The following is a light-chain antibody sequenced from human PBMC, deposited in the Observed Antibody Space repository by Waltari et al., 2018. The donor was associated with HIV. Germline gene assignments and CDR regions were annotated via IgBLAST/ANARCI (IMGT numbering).Light chain of an antibody. Sequence: QSVLTQPPSASGTPGQRITISCSGSSSTIGRNSVYGYQQLPGTAPKLLIYSNNQRPSGVPDRFSGSKSGTSASLAISGLRSEDEADYYCATWDDTLSGHVVFGGGTKLNVL. CDR3: ATWDDTLSGHVV. CDR2: SNN. CDR1: SSTIGRNS. V-gene: IGLV1-47*02. J-gene: IGLJ2*01.